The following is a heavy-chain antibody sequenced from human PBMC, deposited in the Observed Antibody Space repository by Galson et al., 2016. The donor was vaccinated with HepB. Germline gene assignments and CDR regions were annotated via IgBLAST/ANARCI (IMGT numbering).Heavy chain of an antibody. CDR1: GHSLTELS. Sequence: SVKVSCKVSGHSLTELSIHWVRQGPGKGLEWMGGEDAEYGEPDYGEPVHGQKVQGRLKMTEDTSTDTAYMELSSLTSEDTAIYYCATNKRATELHALHIWGQGTLVTVSS. CDR3: ATNKRATELHALHI. CDR2: GEPDYGEP. J-gene: IGHJ3*02. V-gene: IGHV1-24*01. D-gene: IGHD1-14*01.